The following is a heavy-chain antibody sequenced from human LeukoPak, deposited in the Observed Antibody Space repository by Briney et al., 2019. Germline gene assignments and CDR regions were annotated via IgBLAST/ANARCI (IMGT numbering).Heavy chain of an antibody. D-gene: IGHD6-13*01. V-gene: IGHV3-23*01. CDR2: ISGSGGST. Sequence: GGSLRLSCAASGFTFSSYAMSWVRQAPGKGLEWVSAISGSGGSTYYADSVKGRFTISRDNSKNTLYLQMNSLGAEDTAVYYCAKVTEQQLVKAYYFDYWGQGTLVTVSS. CDR1: GFTFSSYA. CDR3: AKVTEQQLVKAYYFDY. J-gene: IGHJ4*02.